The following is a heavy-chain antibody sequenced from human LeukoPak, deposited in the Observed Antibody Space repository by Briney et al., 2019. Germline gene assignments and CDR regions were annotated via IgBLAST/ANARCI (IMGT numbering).Heavy chain of an antibody. CDR2: IYYSGST. CDR3: ARRGPRQQPYYMDA. CDR1: GGSISSYY. D-gene: IGHD6-13*01. J-gene: IGHJ6*03. V-gene: IGHV4-59*08. Sequence: SETLSLTCTVSGGSISSYYWSWIRQPPGKGLEWIGYIYYSGSTNYNPSLKSRVTISVDTSKNPFSLKLSSVTAADTAVYYCARRGPRQQPYYMDAWGKGTTVTVSS.